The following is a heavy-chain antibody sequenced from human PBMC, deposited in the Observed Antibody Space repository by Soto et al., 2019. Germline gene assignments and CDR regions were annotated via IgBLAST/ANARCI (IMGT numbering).Heavy chain of an antibody. CDR1: GFSFDDYA. CDR2: IGWRSFTL. CDR3: AKDRLASSRGRFDV. J-gene: IGHJ4*02. V-gene: IGHV3-9*01. Sequence: EVKLVESGGGWVQPGRSLRLSCAASGFSFDDYAMHWVRQLPGKGLEWVAGIGWRSFTLGYANSVKGRFTISRDNAQNFLYLQMDDLRAEDSALYFCAKDRLASSRGRFDVWDQGTLVTVSS. D-gene: IGHD2-21*01.